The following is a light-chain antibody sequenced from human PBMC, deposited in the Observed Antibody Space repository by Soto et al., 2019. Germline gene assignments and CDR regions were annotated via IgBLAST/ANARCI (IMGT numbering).Light chain of an antibody. CDR2: DAS. V-gene: IGKV3-11*01. J-gene: IGKJ1*01. CDR1: QSVSSY. Sequence: DIVLTQSPAALSLSPWERATLSCRASQSVSSYLAWYQQKPGQAPRLLIYDASNRATGIPARFSGSGSGTDFTLTITSLEPEDFAVYYCQQRYNWPRTFGQGTKVDIK. CDR3: QQRYNWPRT.